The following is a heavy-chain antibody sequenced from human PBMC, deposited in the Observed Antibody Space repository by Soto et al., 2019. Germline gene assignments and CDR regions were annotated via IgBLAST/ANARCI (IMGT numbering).Heavy chain of an antibody. CDR3: ARGRRFGSSIKYYYGMDV. V-gene: IGHV4-4*02. J-gene: IGHJ6*02. CDR1: GGSISSSNW. CDR2: IYHSGST. Sequence: PSETLSLTCAVSGGSISSSNWWSWVRQPPGKGLEWIGEIYHSGSTNYNPSLKSRVTISVDKSKNQFSLKLSSVTAADTAVYYCARGRRFGSSIKYYYGMDVWGPGTTVT. D-gene: IGHD3-10*01.